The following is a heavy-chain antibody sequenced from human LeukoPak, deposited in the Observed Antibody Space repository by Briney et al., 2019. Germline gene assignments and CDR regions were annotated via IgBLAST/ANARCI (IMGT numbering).Heavy chain of an antibody. J-gene: IGHJ5*02. Sequence: PGGSLRLSCAASGFTFSNYWMNWVRQAPGKGLEWVANIKQDGSGKYYVDSVKGRFTISRDNAKNSLYLQMNSLRAEDTAVYYCARDLPITMVRGVKQGWFDPWGQGTLVTVSS. CDR1: GFTFSNYW. CDR2: IKQDGSGK. CDR3: ARDLPITMVRGVKQGWFDP. V-gene: IGHV3-7*03. D-gene: IGHD3-10*01.